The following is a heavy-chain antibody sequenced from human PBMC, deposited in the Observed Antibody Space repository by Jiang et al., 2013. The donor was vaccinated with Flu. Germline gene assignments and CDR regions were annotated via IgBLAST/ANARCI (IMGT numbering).Heavy chain of an antibody. D-gene: IGHD3-10*01. Sequence: SGSGLVKPSETLSLTCTVSGGSISSSSDYWGWIRQPPGKGLEWIGSIKYSGTTYYNTSLKSRVTISVDTSKNQFSLNLGSVTAADTAVYYCAKTREYYYASGTSTWDCWGQG. J-gene: IGHJ4*02. CDR3: AKTREYYYASGTSTWDC. CDR1: GGSISSSSDY. V-gene: IGHV4-39*01. CDR2: IKYSGTT.